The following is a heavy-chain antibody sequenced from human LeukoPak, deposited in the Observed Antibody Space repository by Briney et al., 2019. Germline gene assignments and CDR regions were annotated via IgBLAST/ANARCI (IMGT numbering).Heavy chain of an antibody. CDR3: AREGVGYPDAFDI. D-gene: IGHD2-15*01. CDR2: FYSGGST. V-gene: IGHV3-53*01. CDR1: GFTVSNNY. Sequence: GGSLRLSCAASGFTVSNNYMSWVRQAPGKGLEWVSVFYSGGSTYYADSVKGRFTSSRDNAKNTLYLQMNSLRAEDTAVYYCAREGVGYPDAFDIWGQGTMVTISS. J-gene: IGHJ3*02.